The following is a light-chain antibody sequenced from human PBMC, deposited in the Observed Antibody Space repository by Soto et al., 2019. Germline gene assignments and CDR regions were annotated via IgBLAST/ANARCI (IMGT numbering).Light chain of an antibody. CDR2: KAS. J-gene: IGKJ5*01. Sequence: DIQMTQSPSTLSASVGDRVTITCRASQSISSWLAWYQQKPGKAPKLLIYKASSLESGVPSRLSGSGSGTEYTLTSSSLQPDDFANYDCQQYNSYSLTVGQGKRLELK. CDR3: QQYNSYSLT. CDR1: QSISSW. V-gene: IGKV1-5*03.